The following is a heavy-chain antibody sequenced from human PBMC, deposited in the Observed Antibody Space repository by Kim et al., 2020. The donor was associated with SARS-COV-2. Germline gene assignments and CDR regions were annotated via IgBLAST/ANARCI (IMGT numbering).Heavy chain of an antibody. V-gene: IGHV3-21*01. CDR3: ARGPVVGATPDY. CDR1: GFTFSSYS. J-gene: IGHJ4*02. D-gene: IGHD1-26*01. Sequence: GGSLRLSCTASGFTFSSYSMNWVRQAPGKGLEWVSSISGSSSYIYYADSVKGRFTISRDNAKNSLYLQMNSLRAEDTAVYYCARGPVVGATPDYWGQGT. CDR2: ISGSSSYI.